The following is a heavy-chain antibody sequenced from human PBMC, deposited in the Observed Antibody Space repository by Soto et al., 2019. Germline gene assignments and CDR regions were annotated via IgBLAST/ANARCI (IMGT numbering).Heavy chain of an antibody. CDR3: AREGCDFWSGYCDAFDI. CDR1: GGSISSGDYY. CDR2: IYYSGST. J-gene: IGHJ3*02. V-gene: IGHV4-30-4*01. Sequence: PSETLSLTCTVSGGSISSGDYYWSWIRQPPGEGLEWIGYIYYSGSTYYNPSLKSRVTISVDTSKNQFSLKLSSVTAADTAVYYCAREGCDFWSGYCDAFDIWGQGTMVTVSS. D-gene: IGHD3-3*01.